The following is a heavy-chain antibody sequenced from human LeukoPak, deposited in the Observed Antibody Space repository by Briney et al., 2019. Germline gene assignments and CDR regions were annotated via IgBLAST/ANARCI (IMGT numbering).Heavy chain of an antibody. CDR1: GFSFSNYW. V-gene: IGHV3-7*01. D-gene: IGHD3-10*01. CDR2: TNQDGSQK. Sequence: GGSLRLSCAASGFSFSNYWMTWARQAPGKGLEWAANTNQDGSQKNYLDSVRGRFTISRDNAKSSLYLQMNSLRVDDTAVYFCLGSASYTHWGQGTLVTVSS. CDR3: LGSASYTH. J-gene: IGHJ4*02.